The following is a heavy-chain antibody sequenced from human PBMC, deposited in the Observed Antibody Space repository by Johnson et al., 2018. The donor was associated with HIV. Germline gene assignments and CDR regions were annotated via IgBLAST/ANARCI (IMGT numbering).Heavy chain of an antibody. V-gene: IGHV3-9*01. CDR2: ISWNSGSI. CDR1: GFTFADYA. Sequence: VQLVESGGGLVQPGRSLRLSCAASGFTFADYAMHWVRQAPGQGLEWVSAISWNSGSIGYADSVKGRFTISRDKAKNTLYLQRDSLGAEDTALYYCVRGTITVIRGIIAFDLWGQGTMVTVSS. CDR3: VRGTITVIRGIIAFDL. D-gene: IGHD3-10*01. J-gene: IGHJ3*01.